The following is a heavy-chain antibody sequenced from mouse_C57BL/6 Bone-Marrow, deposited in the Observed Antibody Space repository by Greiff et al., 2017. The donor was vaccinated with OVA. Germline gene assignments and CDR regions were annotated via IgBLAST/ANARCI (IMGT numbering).Heavy chain of an antibody. V-gene: IGHV1-42*01. CDR1: GYSFTGYY. CDR2: INPSTGGT. Sequence: DVHLVESGPELVKPGASVKISCKASGYSFTGYYMNWVKQSPEKSLEWIGEINPSTGGTTYNQKFKAKATLTVDKSSSTAYMQLKSLTSEDSAVYYCARGAFYWGQGTTLTVSS. J-gene: IGHJ2*01. CDR3: ARGAFY.